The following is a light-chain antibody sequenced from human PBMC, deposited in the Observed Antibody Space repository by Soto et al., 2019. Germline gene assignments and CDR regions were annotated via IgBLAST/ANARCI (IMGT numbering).Light chain of an antibody. J-gene: IGKJ1*01. Sequence: EIQMTQSPSTLSGSVGDRVTITCRASQTISSWLAWYQQKPGKAPKLLIYNASTFTSGVPSRFSGSGSGTEFTLTISSLQPDDFATYYCQQYNSYSETFGQGTKVELK. CDR2: NAS. V-gene: IGKV1-5*03. CDR1: QTISSW. CDR3: QQYNSYSET.